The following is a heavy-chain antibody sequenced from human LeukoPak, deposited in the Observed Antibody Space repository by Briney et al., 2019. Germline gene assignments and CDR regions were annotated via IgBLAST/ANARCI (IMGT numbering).Heavy chain of an antibody. D-gene: IGHD1-26*01. CDR2: ISYDGSNK. CDR3: ARVVGTWELRGAFDY. V-gene: IGHV3-30-3*01. Sequence: GRSLRLSCAASGFTFSSYAMHWVSQAPGKGLEWVAVISYDGSNKYYADSVKGRFTISRDNSKNTLYLQMNSLRAEDTAVYYCARVVGTWELRGAFDYWGQGTLVTVSS. J-gene: IGHJ4*02. CDR1: GFTFSSYA.